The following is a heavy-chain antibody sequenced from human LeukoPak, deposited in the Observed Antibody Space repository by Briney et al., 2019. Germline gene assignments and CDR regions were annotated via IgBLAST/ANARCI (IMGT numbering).Heavy chain of an antibody. V-gene: IGHV4-39*07. D-gene: IGHD4-11*01. Sequence: SETPSLTCTVSGGSNSSSSYYWGWIRQPPGKGLEWIGSIYYSGSTYYNPSLKSRVTISVDTSKNQFSQKLSSVTAADTAVYYCARVTSDAFDIWGQGTMVTVSS. CDR2: IYYSGST. CDR1: GGSNSSSSYY. CDR3: ARVTSDAFDI. J-gene: IGHJ3*02.